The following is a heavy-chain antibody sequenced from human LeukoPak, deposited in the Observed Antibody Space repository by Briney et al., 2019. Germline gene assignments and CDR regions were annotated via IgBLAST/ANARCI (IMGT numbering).Heavy chain of an antibody. V-gene: IGHV3-23*01. J-gene: IGHJ4*02. CDR1: GFTFSSYA. CDR3: ARDPRLGYCSGGSCYIY. CDR2: SGST. D-gene: IGHD2-15*01. Sequence: GGSLRLSCAASGFTFSSYAMSWVRQAPGKGLEWVSASGSTYYADSVKGRFTISRDNSKNTLYLQMNSLRAEDTAVYYCARDPRLGYCSGGSCYIYWGQGALVTVSS.